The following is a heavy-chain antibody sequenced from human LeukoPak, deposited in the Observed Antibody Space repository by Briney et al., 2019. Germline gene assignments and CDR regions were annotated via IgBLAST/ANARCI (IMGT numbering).Heavy chain of an antibody. J-gene: IGHJ4*02. Sequence: ASVKVSCKASGYTFTSYYMHWVRQAPGQGLEWMGIINPSGGSTSYAQKFQGRVTMTRDTSTSTVYMELSSLRSEDTAVYYCARGPLATYYYDSSGYFDYWGQGTLVTVSS. CDR3: ARGPLATYYYDSSGYFDY. D-gene: IGHD3-22*01. CDR2: INPSGGST. V-gene: IGHV1-46*01. CDR1: GYTFTSYY.